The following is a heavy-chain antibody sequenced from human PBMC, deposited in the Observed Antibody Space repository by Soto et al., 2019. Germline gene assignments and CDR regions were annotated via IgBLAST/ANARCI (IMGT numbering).Heavy chain of an antibody. CDR1: GFTFSSCS. CDR3: ASWPDAADY. V-gene: IGHV3-48*02. Sequence: GGSLRLSCAASGFTFSSCSMSWVRQAPGKGLEWLSYISSTSSTIYYADSVKGRFTISRDNAKNSLYLQMNSLRDEDTAVYYCASWPDAADYWGQGTLVTVSS. D-gene: IGHD6-25*01. J-gene: IGHJ4*02. CDR2: ISSTSSTI.